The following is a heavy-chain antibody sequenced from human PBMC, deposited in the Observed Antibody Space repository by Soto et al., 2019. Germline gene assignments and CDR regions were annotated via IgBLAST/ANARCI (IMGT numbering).Heavy chain of an antibody. CDR3: ARDPNTVLMVYATWFDP. V-gene: IGHV1-2*02. CDR2: INPNSGGT. J-gene: IGHJ5*02. D-gene: IGHD2-8*01. CDR1: GYTVTGYY. Sequence: ASVKVSCKASGYTVTGYYMHCVRRAPGQVLEWMGWINPNSGGTNYAQKFQGRVTMTRDTSISTAYMELSRLGSDDTAVYYCARDPNTVLMVYATWFDPWGQGTLVTVSS.